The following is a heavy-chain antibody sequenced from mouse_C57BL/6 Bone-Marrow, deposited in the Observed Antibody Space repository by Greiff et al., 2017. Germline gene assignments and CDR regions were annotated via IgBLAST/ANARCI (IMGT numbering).Heavy chain of an antibody. J-gene: IGHJ2*01. Sequence: EVQLQQSGPSLVRPSQTLSLTCTVTGFSINSDCYWIWIRQFPGNKLEYIGYAFYSGITYYTPSLESRTYITRDKSKNQFSLKLSSVTTEDTATYYCARVVITTVAPYYFDYWGQGTTLTVSS. D-gene: IGHD1-1*01. CDR1: GFSINSDCY. CDR2: AFYSGIT. CDR3: ARVVITTVAPYYFDY. V-gene: IGHV3-3*01.